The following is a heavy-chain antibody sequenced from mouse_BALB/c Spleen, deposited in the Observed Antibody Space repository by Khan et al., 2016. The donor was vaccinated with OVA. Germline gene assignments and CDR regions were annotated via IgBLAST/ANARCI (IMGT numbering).Heavy chain of an antibody. CDR1: GYTFTAYD. V-gene: IGHV1S56*01. CDR3: AREGLRGVAMSY. D-gene: IGHD2-2*01. Sequence: QIQLQQSGPELVKPGALVKISCKASGYTFTAYDINWVKQRPGQGLEWIGWIYPGDGDTRYDENFKGKATLTADKSSNTAYMQPSSLTSEDSAVYLWAREGLRGVAMSYWGQGTSVSVSS. CDR2: IYPGDGDT. J-gene: IGHJ4*01.